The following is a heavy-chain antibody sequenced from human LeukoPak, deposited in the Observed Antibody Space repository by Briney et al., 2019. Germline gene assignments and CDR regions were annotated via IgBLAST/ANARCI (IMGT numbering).Heavy chain of an antibody. CDR1: GFTFSSYA. Sequence: GGSQRLSCAASGFTFSSYAMSWVRQAPGEGLEWVSVISGSGRTTFYADSVKGGFTISRDNSKNTLYLQMNGLRPEDTAVYYCAKVPPGYDASGPIDCWGHGSLVPVSS. V-gene: IGHV3-23*01. D-gene: IGHD3-22*01. CDR2: ISGSGRTT. J-gene: IGHJ4*03. CDR3: AKVPPGYDASGPIDC.